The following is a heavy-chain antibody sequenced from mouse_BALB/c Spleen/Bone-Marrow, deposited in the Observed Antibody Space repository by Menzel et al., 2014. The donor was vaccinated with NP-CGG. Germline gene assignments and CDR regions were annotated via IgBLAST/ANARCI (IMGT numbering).Heavy chain of an antibody. J-gene: IGHJ4*01. CDR3: ARSDGYYYAMDY. CDR1: GYTFSSYW. D-gene: IGHD2-3*01. Sequence: QVQLKESGAELMKPGASVKISCKATGYTFSSYWIEWVKQRPGHGLEWIGEILPGSGSTNYNEKFKGKATFTADTSSNTAYMQLSSLTSEDSAAYYCARSDGYYYAMDYWGQGTSVTVSS. CDR2: ILPGSGST. V-gene: IGHV1-9*01.